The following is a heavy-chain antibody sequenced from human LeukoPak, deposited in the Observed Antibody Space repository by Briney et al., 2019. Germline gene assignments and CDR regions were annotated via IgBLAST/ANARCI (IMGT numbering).Heavy chain of an antibody. CDR2: IWYDGSNK. Sequence: GGSLRLSCAASGFTFSSYGMHWVRQAPGKGLEWVAVIWYDGSNKYYADSVKGRFTISRDNSKNTLYLQMNSLRAEDTAVYYCASARAAVVVPYYFDYWGQGTLVTVSS. J-gene: IGHJ4*02. CDR1: GFTFSSYG. D-gene: IGHD2-15*01. CDR3: ASARAAVVVPYYFDY. V-gene: IGHV3-33*01.